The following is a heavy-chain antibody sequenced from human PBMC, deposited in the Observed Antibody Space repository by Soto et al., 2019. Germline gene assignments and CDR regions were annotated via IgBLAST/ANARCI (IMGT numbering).Heavy chain of an antibody. V-gene: IGHV5-51*01. J-gene: IGHJ6*02. CDR3: ARQAAGTMARGEASKHPRNYYYSYYGMDV. Sequence: RGESLKISCKGSGYSFTSYWIGWVRQMPGKGLEWMGIIYPGDSDTRYSPSFQGQVTISADKSIRTAYLQWSSLKASDTAMYYCARQAAGTMARGEASKHPRNYYYSYYGMDVWGQGTTVTVSS. D-gene: IGHD3-10*01. CDR1: GYSFTSYW. CDR2: IYPGDSDT.